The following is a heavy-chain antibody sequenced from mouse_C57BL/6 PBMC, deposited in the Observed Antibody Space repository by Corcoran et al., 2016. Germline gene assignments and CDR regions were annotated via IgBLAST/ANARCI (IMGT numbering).Heavy chain of an antibody. Sequence: DVQLQESGPGLVKPSQSLSLTCSVTGYSITSGYYWNWIRQFPGNKLEWMGYISYDGSNNYNPSLKNRISITRDTSKNQFFLKLNSVTTEDTATYYCARKITTVVATGYFDYWGQGTTLTVSS. D-gene: IGHD1-1*01. CDR2: ISYDGSN. CDR1: GYSITSGYY. J-gene: IGHJ2*01. V-gene: IGHV3-6*01. CDR3: ARKITTVVATGYFDY.